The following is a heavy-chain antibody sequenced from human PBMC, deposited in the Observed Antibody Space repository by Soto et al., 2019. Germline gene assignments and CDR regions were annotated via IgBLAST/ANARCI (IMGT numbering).Heavy chain of an antibody. V-gene: IGHV5-51*01. D-gene: IGHD3-10*01. Sequence: GESLKISCKGSGYSFSTYWIAWVRQMPGKGLEWMGIIYPGDSDTKYSPSFQGQVTISADKSINTAYLQWSSLKASDTAMFFCARHGVPGSHCYYFDYWGQGTLDPVSS. J-gene: IGHJ4*02. CDR3: ARHGVPGSHCYYFDY. CDR1: GYSFSTYW. CDR2: IYPGDSDT.